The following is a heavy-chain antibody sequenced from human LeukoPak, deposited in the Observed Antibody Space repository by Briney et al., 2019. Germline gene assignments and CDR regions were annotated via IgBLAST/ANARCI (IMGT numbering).Heavy chain of an antibody. D-gene: IGHD6-6*01. Sequence: ASVKVFCKASGYTFTSYGISWVRQAPGQGLEWMGWISAYNGNTNYAQKLQGRVTMTTDTSTSTAYMELRSLRSDDTAVYYCARVSSSSSNGAFDIWGQGTMVTVSS. CDR3: ARVSSSSSNGAFDI. J-gene: IGHJ3*02. CDR2: ISAYNGNT. CDR1: GYTFTSYG. V-gene: IGHV1-18*01.